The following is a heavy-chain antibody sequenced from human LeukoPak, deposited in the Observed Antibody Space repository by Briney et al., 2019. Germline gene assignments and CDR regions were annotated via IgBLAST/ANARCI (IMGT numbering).Heavy chain of an antibody. Sequence: ASVKVSCKASGYTFTGYYMHWVRQAPGQGLEWMGRIIPILGIANYAQKFQGRVTITADKSTSTAYMELSSLRSEDTAVYYCARPAADAEYFQHWGQGTLVTVSS. CDR2: IIPILGIA. CDR3: ARPAADAEYFQH. J-gene: IGHJ1*01. D-gene: IGHD2-15*01. V-gene: IGHV1-69*02. CDR1: GYTFTGYY.